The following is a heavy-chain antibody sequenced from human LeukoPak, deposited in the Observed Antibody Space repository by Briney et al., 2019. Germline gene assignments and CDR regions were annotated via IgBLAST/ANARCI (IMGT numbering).Heavy chain of an antibody. CDR1: GGSISSSNW. Sequence: PSETLSLTCAVSGGSISSSNWWSWVRQPPGKGLEWIGEIYHSGSTNYNPSLKSRVTISVDKSKNQFSLKLSSVTAADTAVYYCARDRGTMIVVAIKRENAFDIWGQGTMVTVSS. V-gene: IGHV4-4*02. J-gene: IGHJ3*02. D-gene: IGHD3-22*01. CDR3: ARDRGTMIVVAIKRENAFDI. CDR2: IYHSGST.